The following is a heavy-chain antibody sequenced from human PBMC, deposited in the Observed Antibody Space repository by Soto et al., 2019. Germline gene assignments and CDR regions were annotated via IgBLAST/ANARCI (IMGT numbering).Heavy chain of an antibody. CDR2: ISGSSGYT. V-gene: IGHV3-11*06. J-gene: IGHJ6*04. CDR1: GFSFSDSY. CDR3: ARARGGSGPPDA. D-gene: IGHD3-10*01. Sequence: QVQLVESGGGLVKPGGSLRLSCAASGFSFSDSYMSWVRQAPGKGLEWVAYISGSSGYTGYADSVKGRFTISRDNAKNSLDLQMNSLRVENTAVYYCARARGGSGPPDAWGKEPTVTVSS.